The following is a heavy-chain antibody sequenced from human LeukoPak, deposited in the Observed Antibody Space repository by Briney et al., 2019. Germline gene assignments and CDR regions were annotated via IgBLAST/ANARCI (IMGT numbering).Heavy chain of an antibody. CDR1: EFTFSSYS. Sequence: GGSLRLSCAASEFTFSSYSMNWVRQAPGKGLEWVSSISSSSYIYYADSVKGRFTISRDNAKNSLYLQMNSLRAEDTAVYYCARGIWFGESPDWFDPWGQGTLVTVSS. D-gene: IGHD3-10*01. V-gene: IGHV3-21*01. CDR3: ARGIWFGESPDWFDP. J-gene: IGHJ5*02. CDR2: ISSSSYI.